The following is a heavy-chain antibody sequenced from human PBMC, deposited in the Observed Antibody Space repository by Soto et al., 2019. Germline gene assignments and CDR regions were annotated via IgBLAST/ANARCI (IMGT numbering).Heavy chain of an antibody. V-gene: IGHV3-43*01. J-gene: IGHJ4*02. CDR1: GFTFDDYT. Sequence: GGSLRLSCAASGFTFDDYTMHWVRQAPGKGLEWVSLISWDGGSTYYADSVKGRFTISRDNSKNSLYLQMNSLRTEDTALYYCAKDIGYNWNDGFDYWGQGTLVTVSS. CDR2: ISWDGGST. CDR3: AKDIGYNWNDGFDY. D-gene: IGHD1-1*01.